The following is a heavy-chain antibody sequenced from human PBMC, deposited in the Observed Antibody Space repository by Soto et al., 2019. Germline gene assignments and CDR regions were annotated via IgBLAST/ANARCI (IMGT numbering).Heavy chain of an antibody. CDR2: ISSSSSYI. V-gene: IGHV3-21*01. J-gene: IGHJ5*02. CDR3: ARARGYCSSTSCYLPGWFDP. CDR1: GFTFSSYS. D-gene: IGHD2-2*01. Sequence: GGSLRLSCAASGFTFSSYSMNWVRQAPGKGLEWVSSISSSSSYIYYADSVKGRFTISRDNAKNSLYLQMNSLRAEDTAVYYCARARGYCSSTSCYLPGWFDPWGQGTLVTVSS.